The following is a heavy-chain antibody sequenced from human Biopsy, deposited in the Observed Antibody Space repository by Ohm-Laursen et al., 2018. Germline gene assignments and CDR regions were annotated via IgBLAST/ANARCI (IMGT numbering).Heavy chain of an antibody. V-gene: IGHV3-74*01. D-gene: IGHD4-17*01. CDR3: ATDHYGSINY. CDR1: GFIFSSAW. J-gene: IGHJ4*02. Sequence: SLRLSWAASGFIFSSAWMHWVRQAPGKGLVGVSCISSDGSTTYADSVKGRFTISRDNAKNTAYLQMNSLRADDTALYYCATDHYGSINYWGQGTLVTVSS. CDR2: ISSDGST.